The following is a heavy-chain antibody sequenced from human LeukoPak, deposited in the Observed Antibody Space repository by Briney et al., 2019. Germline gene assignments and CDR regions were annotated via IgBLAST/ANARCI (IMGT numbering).Heavy chain of an antibody. Sequence: ASVTVSCKASGYTFKRYGISWVRQAPGQGLEWMGWISTYNGDTNYAQKFQGRVTMTTDTSTSTAYMELRSLRSDDTAVYYCARDPSNTSGWYIYFDYWGQGTLATVSS. CDR2: ISTYNGDT. J-gene: IGHJ4*02. CDR3: ARDPSNTSGWYIYFDY. CDR1: GYTFKRYG. V-gene: IGHV1-18*01. D-gene: IGHD6-19*01.